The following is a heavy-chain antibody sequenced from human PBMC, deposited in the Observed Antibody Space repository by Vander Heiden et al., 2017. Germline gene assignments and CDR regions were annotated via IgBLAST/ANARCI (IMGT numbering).Heavy chain of an antibody. CDR3: GRAATAVAGTKDY. Sequence: QVQLQRWGAGLWKRWETLSLTCAVYGGSFSGYYWSWIRQPPGKGLEWIGEINHSGSTNYNPSLKSRVTISVDTSKNQFSLKLSPVTAADTAVYYCGRAATAVAGTKDYWGQGTLVTLSS. V-gene: IGHV4-34*01. CDR1: GGSFSGYY. D-gene: IGHD6-19*01. J-gene: IGHJ4*02. CDR2: INHSGST.